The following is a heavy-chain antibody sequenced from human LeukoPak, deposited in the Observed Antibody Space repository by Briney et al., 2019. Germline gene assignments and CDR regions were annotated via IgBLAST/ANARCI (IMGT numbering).Heavy chain of an antibody. J-gene: IGHJ3*02. D-gene: IGHD3-10*01. Sequence: GGSLRLPCAASGFTFDDYAMHWVRQAPGKGLEWVSGISWNSGSIGYADSVKGRFTISRDNAKNSLYLQMNSLRAEDTALYYCARVSGSRNYYFGAFDIWGQGTMVTVSS. CDR3: ARVSGSRNYYFGAFDI. CDR2: ISWNSGSI. CDR1: GFTFDDYA. V-gene: IGHV3-9*01.